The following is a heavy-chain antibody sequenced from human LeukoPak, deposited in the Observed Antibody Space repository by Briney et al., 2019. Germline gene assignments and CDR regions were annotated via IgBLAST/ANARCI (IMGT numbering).Heavy chain of an antibody. D-gene: IGHD5-24*01. Sequence: SETLSLTCTVSGGSISSSSYYWGWIRQPPGKGLEWIGSIYYSGSTYYNPSLKSRVTISVDTSKNQFSLKLSSVTAADTAVYYCASSIEMATITGWFDPWGQGTLVTVSS. CDR1: GGSISSSSYY. CDR3: ASSIEMATITGWFDP. V-gene: IGHV4-39*07. CDR2: IYYSGST. J-gene: IGHJ5*02.